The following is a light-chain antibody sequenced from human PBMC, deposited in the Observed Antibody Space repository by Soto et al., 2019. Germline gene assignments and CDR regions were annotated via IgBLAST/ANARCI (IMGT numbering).Light chain of an antibody. CDR2: AAS. CDR3: QKYDGAPLT. CDR1: QGIQNN. J-gene: IGKJ4*01. Sequence: DIQMTQSPSSLSASVGDRVTITCRASQGIQNNLAWYQQKPGEVPKLLIYAASTLQSGVPSRFSGGGSGTDFTLPVNSLQPEDVATYYCQKYDGAPLTFGGGTKAEIE. V-gene: IGKV1-27*01.